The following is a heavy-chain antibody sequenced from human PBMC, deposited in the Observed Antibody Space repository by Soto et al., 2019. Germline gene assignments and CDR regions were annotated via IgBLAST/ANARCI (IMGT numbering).Heavy chain of an antibody. CDR3: PRDPATVTSYFDY. Sequence: QVQLVESGGGVVQPGRSLRLSCAVSGFSFNNYGFHWVRQAPGKGLEWVALIWYDGSKTDYGDSVKGRFTISRDNSKLYLQMNSLRVEDTAVYYCPRDPATVTSYFDYWGQGTLVSVSS. V-gene: IGHV3-33*01. J-gene: IGHJ4*02. CDR2: IWYDGSKT. CDR1: GFSFNNYG. D-gene: IGHD4-17*01.